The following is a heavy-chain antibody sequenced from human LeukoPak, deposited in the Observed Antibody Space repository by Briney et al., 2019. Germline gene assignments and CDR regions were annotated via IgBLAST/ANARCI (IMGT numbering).Heavy chain of an antibody. Sequence: SETLSLTCTVSGYSISSGYYWGWIRQPPGKGLEWIGSIYHSGSTYYNPSLKSRVTISVDTSKNQFSLKLSSVTAADTAVYYCARPGAGRYCSSTSCYVPGAFDIWGQGTMVTVSS. CDR3: ARPGAGRYCSSTSCYVPGAFDI. V-gene: IGHV4-38-2*02. D-gene: IGHD2-2*01. CDR1: GYSISSGYY. J-gene: IGHJ3*02. CDR2: IYHSGST.